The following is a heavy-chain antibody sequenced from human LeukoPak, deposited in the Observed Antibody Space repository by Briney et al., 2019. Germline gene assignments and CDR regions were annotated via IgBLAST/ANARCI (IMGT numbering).Heavy chain of an antibody. J-gene: IGHJ6*03. D-gene: IGHD6-13*01. CDR3: ARVVGLTGYSSSWYSGYYYYMDV. V-gene: IGHV4-61*01. Sequence: PSETLSLTCTVSGYSISSGYYWSWIRQPPGKGLEWIGYIYYSGSTNYNPSLKSRVTISVDTSKNQFSLKLSSVTAADTAVYYCARVVGLTGYSSSWYSGYYYYMDVWGKGTTVTVSS. CDR1: GYSISSGYY. CDR2: IYYSGST.